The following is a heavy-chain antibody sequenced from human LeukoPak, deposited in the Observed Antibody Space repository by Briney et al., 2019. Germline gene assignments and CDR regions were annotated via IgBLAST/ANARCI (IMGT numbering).Heavy chain of an antibody. Sequence: SETLSLTCAVSGGSISSNTYYWGWTRQPPGKGLEWIGSIYYTGSTYYNPSLKSRVTISLDTSKNQFSLKLSSVTAADTAVYYCASRSGGFPTNWGQGTLVTVSS. CDR1: GGSISSNTYY. V-gene: IGHV4-39*07. CDR3: ASRSGGFPTN. J-gene: IGHJ4*02. CDR2: IYYTGST. D-gene: IGHD6-19*01.